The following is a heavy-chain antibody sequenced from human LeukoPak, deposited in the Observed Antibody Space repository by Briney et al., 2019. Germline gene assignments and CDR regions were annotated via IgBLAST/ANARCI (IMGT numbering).Heavy chain of an antibody. Sequence: TGGSLRLSCAASGFTFSSYSMNWVRQAPGKGLEWVSSISSSSSYIYYADSVKGRFTISRDNAKNSLYLQMNSLRAEDTAVYYCARDSVRYGDLPTFDYWGQGTLVTVSS. CDR2: ISSSSSYI. CDR3: ARDSVRYGDLPTFDY. D-gene: IGHD4-17*01. J-gene: IGHJ4*02. CDR1: GFTFSSYS. V-gene: IGHV3-21*01.